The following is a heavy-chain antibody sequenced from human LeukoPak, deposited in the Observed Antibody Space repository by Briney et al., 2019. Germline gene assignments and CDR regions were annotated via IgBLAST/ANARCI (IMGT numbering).Heavy chain of an antibody. D-gene: IGHD3-10*01. Sequence: SETLSLTCTVSGGSVSSGSYYWSWIRQPPGKGLEWIGYIYYSGSTNYNPSLKSRVTTSVDTSKNQFSLKLSSVTAADTAVYYCARSTGSQLLWFGEFDYWGQGTLVTVSS. J-gene: IGHJ4*02. CDR3: ARSTGSQLLWFGEFDY. CDR2: IYYSGST. CDR1: GGSVSSGSYY. V-gene: IGHV4-61*01.